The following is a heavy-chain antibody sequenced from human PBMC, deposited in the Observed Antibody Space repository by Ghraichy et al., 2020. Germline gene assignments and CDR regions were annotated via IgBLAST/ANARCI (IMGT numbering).Heavy chain of an antibody. J-gene: IGHJ4*02. V-gene: IGHV4-61*02. CDR3: SRAFFCGGDCYQE. D-gene: IGHD2-21*01. Sequence: EWIGRIYASGGTYYNPSLESRVTISVDTSKNQFSLKLTSVTAADAAVYYCSRAFFCGGDCYQEWGQVALVTVS. CDR2: IYASGGT.